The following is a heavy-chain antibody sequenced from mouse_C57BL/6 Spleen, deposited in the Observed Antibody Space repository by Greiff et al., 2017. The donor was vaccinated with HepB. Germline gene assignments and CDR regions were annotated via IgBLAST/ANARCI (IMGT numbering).Heavy chain of an antibody. CDR2: IYPGDGDT. Sequence: VQLQESGPELVKPGASVKISCKASGYAFSSSWMNWVKQRPGKGLEWIGRIYPGDGDTNYNGKFKGKATLTADKSSSTAYMQLSSLTSEDSAVYFCARYGSDYWGQGTTLTVSS. CDR1: GYAFSSSW. D-gene: IGHD1-1*01. CDR3: ARYGSDY. J-gene: IGHJ2*01. V-gene: IGHV1-82*01.